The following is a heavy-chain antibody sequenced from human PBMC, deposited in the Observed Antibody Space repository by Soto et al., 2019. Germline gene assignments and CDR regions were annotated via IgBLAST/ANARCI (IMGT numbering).Heavy chain of an antibody. Sequence: QLQLQESGPGLVKPSETLSLTCTVSGGSISSSSYHWGWIRQPPGKGLEWIGSMFYGGSTYYNPSLKSRAPISVETSKSQFSLKLSSVTAADTAVYYCARTLYVDIVATGFWGQGTLVTVSS. J-gene: IGHJ4*02. CDR1: GGSISSSSYH. CDR3: ARTLYVDIVATGF. D-gene: IGHD5-12*01. CDR2: MFYGGST. V-gene: IGHV4-39*01.